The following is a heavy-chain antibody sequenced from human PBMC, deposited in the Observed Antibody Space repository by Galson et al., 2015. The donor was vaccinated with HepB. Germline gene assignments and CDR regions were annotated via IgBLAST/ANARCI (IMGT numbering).Heavy chain of an antibody. V-gene: IGHV1-18*01. CDR3: ARVKQQWLVQEGVFDY. Sequence: SVKVSCKASGYTFTSYGISWVRQAPGQGLEWMGWISAYNGNTNYAQKLQGRVTMTTDTSTSTAYMELRSLRSDDTAVYYCARVKQQWLVQEGVFDYWGQGTLVTVSS. CDR2: ISAYNGNT. CDR1: GYTFTSYG. D-gene: IGHD6-19*01. J-gene: IGHJ4*02.